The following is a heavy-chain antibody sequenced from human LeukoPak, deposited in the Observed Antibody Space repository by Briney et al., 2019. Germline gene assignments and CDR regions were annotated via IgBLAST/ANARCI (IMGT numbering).Heavy chain of an antibody. D-gene: IGHD5-12*01. CDR1: GFTVSSSF. Sequence: PGGSLRLSCAASGFTVSSSFMSWVRQVPGKGLEWVSVVYRGGGTDYADSVKGRFAVSTDNSKNTLYLQMNSLRAEDTAVYYCARRGSGTGYWYFDLWGRGTLLTVSS. J-gene: IGHJ2*01. CDR2: VYRGGGT. V-gene: IGHV3-53*01. CDR3: ARRGSGTGYWYFDL.